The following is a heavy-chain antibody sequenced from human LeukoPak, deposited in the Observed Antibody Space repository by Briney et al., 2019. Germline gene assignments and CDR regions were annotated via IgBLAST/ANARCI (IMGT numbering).Heavy chain of an antibody. V-gene: IGHV3-21*01. CDR1: GFTFSSYS. CDR2: ISSSSSYI. J-gene: IGHJ6*02. Sequence: GGSLRLSCAASGFTFSSYSMNWVRQAPGKGLEWVSSISSSSSYIYYADSVKGRFTISRDNAKNSLYLQMNSLRAEDTAVYYCARDLYSSGWYGYYYYGMDVWGQGTTVTVSS. D-gene: IGHD6-19*01. CDR3: ARDLYSSGWYGYYYYGMDV.